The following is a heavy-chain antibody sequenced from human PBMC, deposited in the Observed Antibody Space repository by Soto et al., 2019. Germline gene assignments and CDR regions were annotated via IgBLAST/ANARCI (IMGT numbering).Heavy chain of an antibody. CDR2: INMDGTKT. D-gene: IGHD3-22*01. CDR1: EFTFSKYW. J-gene: IGHJ5*02. V-gene: IGHV3-74*01. Sequence: GGSLRLSCVASEFTFSKYWMHWVRQAPGKGLVWVSRINMDGTKTAYADSVKGRFTVSRGNANNTLYLQMNSLGVEDTAVYYCARDYYYDSRSSSVNWFDPWGPGTLVTV. CDR3: ARDYYYDSRSSSVNWFDP.